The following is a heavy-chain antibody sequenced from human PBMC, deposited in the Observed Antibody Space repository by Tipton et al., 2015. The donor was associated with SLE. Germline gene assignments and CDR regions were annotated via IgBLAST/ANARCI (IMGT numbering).Heavy chain of an antibody. CDR2: IYAGGTT. V-gene: IGHV4-4*07. J-gene: IGHJ5*02. CDR1: GGSIGTHY. CDR3: ARGLQAFCGGDCPFDL. D-gene: IGHD2-21*02. Sequence: LRLSCTVSGGSIGTHYWSWIRQSAVKGLEYIGRIYAGGTTNYHSPLKSRVTMSVDTSKHQFSLTLRSVTAADTAIYYCARGLQAFCGGDCPFDLWGQGTLVTVSS.